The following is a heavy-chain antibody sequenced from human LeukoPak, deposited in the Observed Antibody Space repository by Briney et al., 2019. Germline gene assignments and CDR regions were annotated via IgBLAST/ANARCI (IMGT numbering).Heavy chain of an antibody. Sequence: GGSLRLSCAASGFTYSSYAMSWLRQAPGKGLEWVSAISGSGGSTYYADSVKGRFTIPRDNSKNTLYLQMNSLRAEDTAVYYCAKDRQAGYYYYYYMDVWGKGTTVTVSS. CDR1: GFTYSSYA. CDR3: AKDRQAGYYYYYYMDV. J-gene: IGHJ6*03. V-gene: IGHV3-23*01. CDR2: ISGSGGST.